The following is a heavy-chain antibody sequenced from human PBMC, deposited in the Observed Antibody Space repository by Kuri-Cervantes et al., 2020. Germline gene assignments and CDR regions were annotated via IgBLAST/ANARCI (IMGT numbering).Heavy chain of an antibody. Sequence: GESLKISCAASGFTFSSYGMHWVRQAPGKGLEWVAFIRYDGSNKYYADSVKGRFTISRDNSKNTLHLQMNSLRAEDTAVYYCAKSFVRGVITGDFDYWGQGTLVTVSS. CDR2: IRYDGSNK. V-gene: IGHV3-30*02. J-gene: IGHJ4*02. D-gene: IGHD3-10*01. CDR1: GFTFSSYG. CDR3: AKSFVRGVITGDFDY.